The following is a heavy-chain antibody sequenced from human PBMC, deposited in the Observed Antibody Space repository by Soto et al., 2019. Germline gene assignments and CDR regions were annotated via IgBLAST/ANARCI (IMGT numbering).Heavy chain of an antibody. CDR1: GGSISSGGYS. D-gene: IGHD3-3*01. Sequence: QLQLQESGSGLVKPSQTLSLTCDVSGGSISSGGYSWSWIRQPPGKGLEWIVYIYHSGSTYYNPPLKSRVTISVDRSKNQFSLKLSSVTAADTAVYYCARVRDRWGQGTLVTVSS. V-gene: IGHV4-30-2*01. CDR2: IYHSGST. CDR3: ARVRDR. J-gene: IGHJ5*02.